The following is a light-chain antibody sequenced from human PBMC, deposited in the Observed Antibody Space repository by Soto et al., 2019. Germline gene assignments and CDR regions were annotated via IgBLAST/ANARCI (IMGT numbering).Light chain of an antibody. V-gene: IGKV1-5*01. CDR2: DAS. CDR1: QSISSW. Sequence: DIQMTQSPSTLSASVGDRVTITCRASQSISSWLAWYQQKPGKAPKLLIYDASSLESGVPSRFSSSGSETEFTLTISSLQPDDFATYYCQQYNSYSPSFGQGTKVEIK. CDR3: QQYNSYSPS. J-gene: IGKJ1*01.